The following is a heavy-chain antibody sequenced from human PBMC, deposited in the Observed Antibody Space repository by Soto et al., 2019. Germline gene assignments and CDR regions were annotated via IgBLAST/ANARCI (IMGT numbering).Heavy chain of an antibody. V-gene: IGHV4-31*03. J-gene: IGHJ6*02. CDR3: ARGTLERDYYYGMDV. Sequence: PSETLTLTCTVSGGSISSGGYYWSWIRQHPGKGLEWIGYIYYSGSTYYNPSIKSRVTISVDTYKNKFSLKLSSVTATDTAVYYCARGTLERDYYYGMDVWGQGTTVTVSS. D-gene: IGHD3-3*01. CDR2: IYYSGST. CDR1: GGSISSGGYY.